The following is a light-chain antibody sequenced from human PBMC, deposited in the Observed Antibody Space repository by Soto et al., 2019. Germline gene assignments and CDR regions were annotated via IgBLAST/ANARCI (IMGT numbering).Light chain of an antibody. Sequence: EIVLTQSPGTLSLSPGERATLSCRASQSVSSSYLAWYQQKPGQAPRLLIYGASSRATGIPDRFSGSGSGTDFTLTISRLEPDDFAVYYCHQYGSSPFTFGPGTKVDIK. CDR1: QSVSSSY. CDR3: HQYGSSPFT. J-gene: IGKJ3*01. CDR2: GAS. V-gene: IGKV3-20*01.